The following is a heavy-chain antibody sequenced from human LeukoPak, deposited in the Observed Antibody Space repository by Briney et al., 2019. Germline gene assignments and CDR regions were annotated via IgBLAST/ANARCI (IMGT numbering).Heavy chain of an antibody. Sequence: ASVKVSCKASGYTFTGYYLHWVRQAPGQGLEWMGWINPNTGGTNYAQNLQGRVTMTRDTSISTAYMELTRLRSDDTAVYYCARDRSGAVSHNWFDPWGQGTLVTLSS. CDR3: ARDRSGAVSHNWFDP. CDR2: INPNTGGT. V-gene: IGHV1-2*02. D-gene: IGHD4/OR15-4a*01. J-gene: IGHJ5*02. CDR1: GYTFTGYY.